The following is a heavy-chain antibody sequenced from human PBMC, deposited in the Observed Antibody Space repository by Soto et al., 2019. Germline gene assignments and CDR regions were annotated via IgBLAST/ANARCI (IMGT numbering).Heavy chain of an antibody. CDR2: IKRKTDGGTT. CDR3: TTGLYGSGSSGGMDV. Sequence: EVQLVESGGGLVKPGGSLRLSCTASGFTFSNAWMSWVRQAPGKGLEWVGRIKRKTDGGTTDYAAPVKGRFPISRNDLKNTLYLLMNSLKTEDTAVYYCTTGLYGSGSSGGMDVWGQGTTVTVSS. V-gene: IGHV3-15*01. D-gene: IGHD3-10*01. J-gene: IGHJ6*02. CDR1: GFTFSNAW.